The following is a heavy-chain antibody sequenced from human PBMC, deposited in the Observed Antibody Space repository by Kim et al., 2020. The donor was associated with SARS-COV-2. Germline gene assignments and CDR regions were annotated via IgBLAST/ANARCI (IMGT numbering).Heavy chain of an antibody. J-gene: IGHJ6*02. CDR2: ISYDGSNK. D-gene: IGHD3-3*01. CDR1: GFTFSSYG. CDR3: AKVLPVYDFWSGYRGENYYYGMDV. Sequence: GGSLRLSCAASGFTFSSYGMHWVRQAPGKGLEWVAVISYDGSNKYYADSVKGRFTISRDNSKNTLYLQMNSLRAEDTAVYYCAKVLPVYDFWSGYRGENYYYGMDVWGQGTTVTVSS. V-gene: IGHV3-30*18.